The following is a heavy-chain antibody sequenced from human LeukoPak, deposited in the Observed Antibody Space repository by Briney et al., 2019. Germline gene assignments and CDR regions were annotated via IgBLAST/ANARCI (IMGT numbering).Heavy chain of an antibody. D-gene: IGHD4-17*01. J-gene: IGHJ4*02. Sequence: SVKVSCKASGGTFSSYAISWVRQAPGQGLEWMGGIIPIFGTANYAQKFQGRVTITADESTSTAYMELSSLRSEDTAVYYCARNYGDYGGAFDYWGQGTLVTVSS. V-gene: IGHV1-69*13. CDR2: IIPIFGTA. CDR3: ARNYGDYGGAFDY. CDR1: GGTFSSYA.